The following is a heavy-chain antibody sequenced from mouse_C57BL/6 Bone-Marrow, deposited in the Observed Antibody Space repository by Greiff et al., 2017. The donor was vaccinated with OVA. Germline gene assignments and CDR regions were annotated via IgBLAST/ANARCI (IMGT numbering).Heavy chain of an antibody. D-gene: IGHD3-2*02. V-gene: IGHV1-61*01. CDR2: IYPSDSET. CDR1: GYTLTSYW. Sequence: VQLQQPGAELVRPGSSVKLSCKASGYTLTSYWMDWVKQRPGQGLEWIGNIYPSDSETHYNQKFKDKATLTVDKSSSTAYMQLSSLTSEDSAVYYCASGSSGLYYFDYWGQGTTLTVSS. J-gene: IGHJ2*01. CDR3: ASGSSGLYYFDY.